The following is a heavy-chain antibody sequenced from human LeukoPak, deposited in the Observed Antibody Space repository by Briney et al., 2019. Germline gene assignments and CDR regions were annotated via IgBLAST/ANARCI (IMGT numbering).Heavy chain of an antibody. D-gene: IGHD3-10*01. V-gene: IGHV1-69*01. CDR3: ARVSGGSGSLPEYYYYYYGMDV. Sequence: GASVTVSSTASGGTFTRYAISWVRQAPGQGLGWMGGTIPIFGTANYAQKFQGRVTITADESTSTAYMELSSLRSEDTAVYYCARVSGGSGSLPEYYYYYYGMDVWGQGTTVTVSS. J-gene: IGHJ6*01. CDR1: GGTFTRYA. CDR2: TIPIFGTA.